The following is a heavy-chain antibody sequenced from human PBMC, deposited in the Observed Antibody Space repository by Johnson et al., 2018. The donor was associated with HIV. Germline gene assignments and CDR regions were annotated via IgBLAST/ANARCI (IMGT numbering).Heavy chain of an antibody. D-gene: IGHD3-10*02. CDR1: GFTFSSYG. V-gene: IGHV3-33*06. Sequence: HVQLVESGGGVVQPGRSLRLSCAAPGFTFSSYGMHWVRQAPGKGLEWVAVIWYDGSDKYYADSVKGRFTISRDNSKNTLYLQMNSLRAEDTAVYYCAKDKNYGRDGDAFDIWGQGTMVTVSS. J-gene: IGHJ3*02. CDR3: AKDKNYGRDGDAFDI. CDR2: IWYDGSDK.